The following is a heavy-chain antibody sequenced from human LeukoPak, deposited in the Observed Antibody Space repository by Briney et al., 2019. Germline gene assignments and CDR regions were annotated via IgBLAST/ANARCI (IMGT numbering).Heavy chain of an antibody. V-gene: IGHV4-59*08. CDR2: IYYSGST. CDR3: ARSYNNAGYFYYGMDV. D-gene: IGHD5-24*01. CDR1: GGSINTYY. Sequence: SETLSLTCTVSGGSINTYYWSWIRQPPRKGLDWTGYIYYSGSTDYNPSLKNRVTISLDTSKNQFSLRLSSVTAADTAVYYCARSYNNAGYFYYGMDVWGQGTTVTVSS. J-gene: IGHJ6*02.